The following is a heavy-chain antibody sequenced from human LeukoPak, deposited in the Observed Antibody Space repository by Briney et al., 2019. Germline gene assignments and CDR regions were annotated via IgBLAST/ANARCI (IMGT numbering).Heavy chain of an antibody. V-gene: IGHV4-4*02. CDR1: GGSISSSNW. J-gene: IGHJ5*02. CDR2: IYHSGST. Sequence: SETLSLTCAVSGGSISSSNWWSWVRQPPGKGLEWIGEIYHSGSTNYNPSLKSRVTISVDKSKNQFSLKLSSVTAADTAVYYCARAGLKVPANWFDPWGQGTLVTVSS. D-gene: IGHD2-2*01. CDR3: ARAGLKVPANWFDP.